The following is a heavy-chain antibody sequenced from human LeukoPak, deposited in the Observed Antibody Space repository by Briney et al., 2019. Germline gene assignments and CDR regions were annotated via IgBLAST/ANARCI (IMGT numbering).Heavy chain of an antibody. CDR1: GGSVSSGSYF. CDR3: ARGPCSGGSCHYFDN. D-gene: IGHD2-15*01. J-gene: IGHJ4*02. CDR2: IYYSGRT. V-gene: IGHV4-61*01. Sequence: SETLSLTCTVSGGSVSSGSYFWNWIRQPPGKGLEWIGYIYYSGRTNYSPSLKSRVTISLDTSKNQFSLKLSSVTAADTAVYYCARGPCSGGSCHYFDNWGQATLVTVSS.